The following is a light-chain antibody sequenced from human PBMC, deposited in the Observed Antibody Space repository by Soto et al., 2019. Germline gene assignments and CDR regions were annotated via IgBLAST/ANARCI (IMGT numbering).Light chain of an antibody. CDR1: QGISHY. J-gene: IGKJ3*01. CDR2: AAS. V-gene: IGKV1-27*01. CDR3: QKYDNGPFT. Sequence: DIQMTQSPSSLSSSVVDRVTITCRATQGISHYLAWYQQRPGRAPKLLIYAASTLHSGVPSRFSGSGSGTDFTLTISSLQPEDVGTYYCQKYDNGPFTFGPGTKV.